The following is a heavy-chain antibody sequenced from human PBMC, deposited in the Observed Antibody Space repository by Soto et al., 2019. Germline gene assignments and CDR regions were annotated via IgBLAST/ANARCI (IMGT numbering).Heavy chain of an antibody. V-gene: IGHV4-59*12. CDR3: ARGFEYCSGGSCFHYYYYYYMDV. Sequence: SETLSLTGTVSGGSISAYYWSWVRQPPGKGLEYIGYIYHSGSTNYNPSLKSRVTISVDTSKNQFSLKLSSVTAADTAVYYCARGFEYCSGGSCFHYYYYYYMDVWGKGTTVTVSS. CDR2: IYHSGST. D-gene: IGHD2-15*01. J-gene: IGHJ6*03. CDR1: GGSISAYY.